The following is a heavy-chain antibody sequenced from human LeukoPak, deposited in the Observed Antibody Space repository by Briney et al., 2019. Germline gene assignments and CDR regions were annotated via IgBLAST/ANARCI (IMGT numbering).Heavy chain of an antibody. Sequence: RAGGSLRLSCKVSGLTFDDYPMHWVRQVPGKSLEWVCLINEDGTRTYFEDSVKGRFTISRDNAKNSPYLQMNSLRDEDTAVYYCARGKIGYYYGDYDGYWGQGTLVTVSS. V-gene: IGHV3-20*04. J-gene: IGHJ4*02. CDR2: INEDGTRT. D-gene: IGHD4-17*01. CDR1: GLTFDDYP. CDR3: ARGKIGYYYGDYDGY.